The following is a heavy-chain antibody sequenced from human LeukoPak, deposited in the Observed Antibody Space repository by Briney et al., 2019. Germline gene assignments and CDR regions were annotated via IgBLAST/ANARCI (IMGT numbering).Heavy chain of an antibody. CDR3: ARDPLPANYDILTGYYD. V-gene: IGHV1-2*02. Sequence: ASVKVSCKASGYTFTGYYMHWVRQAPGQGLELMGCINPNSGGTKYAKKFQGRVTMTRDTSIRTAYMELSRLTSDATAVYYCARDPLPANYDILTGYYDWGQGTLVTVSS. CDR1: GYTFTGYY. J-gene: IGHJ1*01. CDR2: INPNSGGT. D-gene: IGHD3-9*01.